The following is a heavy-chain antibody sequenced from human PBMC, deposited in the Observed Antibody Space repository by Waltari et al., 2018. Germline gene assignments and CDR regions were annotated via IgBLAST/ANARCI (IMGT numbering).Heavy chain of an antibody. V-gene: IGHV3-30*02. J-gene: IGHJ4*02. Sequence: QVQLVESGGGVVQPGGSRRLSCAASGCTFSSYGMHWVRQAPGKGLEWVAFIRYDGSNKYYADSVKGRFTISRDNSKNTLYLQMNSLRAEDTAVYYCAKERGRGLRFSYWGQGTLVTVSS. CDR2: IRYDGSNK. CDR3: AKERGRGLRFSY. CDR1: GCTFSSYG. D-gene: IGHD5-12*01.